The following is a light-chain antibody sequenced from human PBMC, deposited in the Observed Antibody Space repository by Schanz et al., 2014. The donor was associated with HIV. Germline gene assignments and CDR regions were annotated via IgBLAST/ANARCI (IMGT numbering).Light chain of an antibody. Sequence: DIQMPQSPSTLSASVGDRVSITCRASQSISPWLAWYQQRPGKTPKLLINEASNLQSGVPARFSGSGSGTEFTLTISSLQPDDFATYYCQQYAVSSWTFGLGTRVESK. CDR1: QSISPW. J-gene: IGKJ1*01. V-gene: IGKV1-5*03. CDR3: QQYAVSSWT. CDR2: EAS.